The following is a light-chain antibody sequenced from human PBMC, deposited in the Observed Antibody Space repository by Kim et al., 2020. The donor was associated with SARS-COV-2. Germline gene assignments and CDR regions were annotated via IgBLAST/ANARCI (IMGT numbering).Light chain of an antibody. Sequence: SVSPGERAALSCRASQSFSSNLAWYQQKPGQAPRLLIYGASTRATGIPARFSGSGSGTEFTLTISSLQSEDFAVYYCQQYNNWRTFGQGTKVDIK. CDR3: QQYNNWRT. CDR2: GAS. CDR1: QSFSSN. V-gene: IGKV3-15*01. J-gene: IGKJ1*01.